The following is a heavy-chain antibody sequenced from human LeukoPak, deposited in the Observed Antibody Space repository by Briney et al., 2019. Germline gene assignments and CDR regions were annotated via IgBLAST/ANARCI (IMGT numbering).Heavy chain of an antibody. V-gene: IGHV3-21*01. CDR2: ISSSSSYI. Sequence: GGSLRLSCVASGFTLSRYGMSWVRQAPGKGLEWVSSISSSSSYIYYADSVKGRFTISRDNAKKSLYLQTNSLRAEDTAVYYCARDTAGVDNAFDIWGQGTMVTVSS. CDR1: GFTLSRYG. J-gene: IGHJ3*02. D-gene: IGHD3-10*01. CDR3: ARDTAGVDNAFDI.